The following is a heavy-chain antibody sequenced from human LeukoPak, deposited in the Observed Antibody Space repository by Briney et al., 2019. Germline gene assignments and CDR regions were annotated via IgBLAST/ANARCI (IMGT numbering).Heavy chain of an antibody. CDR2: IYYSGST. J-gene: IGHJ4*02. CDR1: GFTFSSYA. Sequence: LRLSCAASGFTFSSYAMSWIRQPPGKGLEWIGYIYYSGSTYYNPSLKSRVTISVDTSKNQFSLKLRSVTAADTAVYYCARLFSLNDFWSGYYLDYWGQGTLVTVSS. V-gene: IGHV4-30-4*08. CDR3: ARLFSLNDFWSGYYLDY. D-gene: IGHD3-3*01.